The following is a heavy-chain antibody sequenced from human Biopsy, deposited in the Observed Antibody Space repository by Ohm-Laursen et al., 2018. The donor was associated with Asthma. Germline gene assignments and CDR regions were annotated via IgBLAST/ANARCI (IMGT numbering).Heavy chain of an antibody. Sequence: SSVKVSCKAPGGTFSNFAISWVRQAPGQGLEWLGGIMTVFGTTNYAQKFQGRVTITVDESTSTAYMEVTSLRSEDTAIYYCARCQVGYRSGWSLLLKKIYYSGMDVWGQGTAVTVSS. V-gene: IGHV1-69*01. CDR2: IMTVFGTT. J-gene: IGHJ6*02. CDR3: ARCQVGYRSGWSLLLKKIYYSGMDV. D-gene: IGHD6-19*01. CDR1: GGTFSNFA.